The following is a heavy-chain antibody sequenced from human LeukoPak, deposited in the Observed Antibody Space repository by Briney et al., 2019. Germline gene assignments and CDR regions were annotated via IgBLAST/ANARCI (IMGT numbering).Heavy chain of an antibody. CDR3: ARDRYSPFDY. J-gene: IGHJ4*02. CDR1: GFTFSSYW. Sequence: GGSLRLSCAASGFTFSSYWMHWVRQAPGKGLVWVSPINSDGSSTSYADSVKGRFTISRDNAKNTLYLQMNSLRAEDTAVYYCARDRYSPFDYWGQGTLVTVSS. D-gene: IGHD6-13*01. CDR2: INSDGSST. V-gene: IGHV3-74*01.